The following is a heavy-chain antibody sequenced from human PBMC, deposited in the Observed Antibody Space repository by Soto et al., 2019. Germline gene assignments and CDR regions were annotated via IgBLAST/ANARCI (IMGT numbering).Heavy chain of an antibody. CDR3: ARDHDYGDSNNWFDP. V-gene: IGHV4-59*01. Sequence: PSETLSLTCTVSGGSISSYYWSWIRQPPGKGLEWIGYIYYSGSTNYNPSLKSRVTISVDTSKNQFSLKLSSVTAADTAVYYCARDHDYGDSNNWFDPWGQGTLVTVSS. D-gene: IGHD4-17*01. CDR2: IYYSGST. J-gene: IGHJ5*02. CDR1: GGSISSYY.